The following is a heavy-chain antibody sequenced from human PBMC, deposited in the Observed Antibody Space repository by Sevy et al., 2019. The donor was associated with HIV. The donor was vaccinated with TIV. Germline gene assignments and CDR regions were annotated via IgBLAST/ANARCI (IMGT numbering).Heavy chain of an antibody. D-gene: IGHD6-13*01. CDR1: GFTFSDYY. CDR2: ISSSGSTI. CDR3: ARDAAAAPGYFDY. V-gene: IGHV3-11*01. Sequence: GGSLRLSCAASGFTFSDYYMSWIRQAPGKGLEWVSYISSSGSTIYYADSVKGRFTISRDNAKNSLYLQMTSLRAEDTAVYYCARDAAAAPGYFDYWGQGTLVTVSS. J-gene: IGHJ4*02.